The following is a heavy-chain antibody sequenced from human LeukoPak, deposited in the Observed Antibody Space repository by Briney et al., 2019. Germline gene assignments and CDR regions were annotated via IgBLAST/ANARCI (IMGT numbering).Heavy chain of an antibody. D-gene: IGHD4-17*01. Sequence: PGGSLRLSRAASGFTFSTYAMSWVRQAPGKGLEWVSGISGSGASTNYADSVKGRFTISRDNSKNTVYLQMNSLRAEDTAVYYCTKALYGGNSDWGQGTQVTVS. CDR3: TKALYGGNSD. V-gene: IGHV3-23*01. CDR1: GFTFSTYA. J-gene: IGHJ4*02. CDR2: ISGSGAST.